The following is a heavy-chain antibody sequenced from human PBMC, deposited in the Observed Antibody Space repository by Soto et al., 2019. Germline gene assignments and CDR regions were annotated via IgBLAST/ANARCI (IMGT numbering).Heavy chain of an antibody. CDR3: ATLYYDIESPDALEI. D-gene: IGHD3-9*01. CDR1: GYTFTGYY. Sequence: ASVKVSCKASGYTFTGYYMHWVRQAPGQGLEWMGWINPDSGGTNYALKFQGRVTMTRDTSISTGYMELRRLTAADTAVYYCATLYYDIESPDALEILGQGTMVTVSS. V-gene: IGHV1-2*02. J-gene: IGHJ3*02. CDR2: INPDSGGT.